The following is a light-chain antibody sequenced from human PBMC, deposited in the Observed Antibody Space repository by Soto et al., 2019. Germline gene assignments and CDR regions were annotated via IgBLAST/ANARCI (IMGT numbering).Light chain of an antibody. V-gene: IGLV2-11*01. CDR2: DVT. CDR3: CSYAGSSSFRVL. CDR1: NSDVGTYNY. Sequence: QSALTQPRSVSGSPGQSVTISCTGTNSDVGTYNYVSWYQQHPGKAPKLIIYDVTKRPSGVPDRFSGSKSGNTASLIISGLQAADEAEYYCCCCSYAGSSSFRVLFGGGTKADRP. J-gene: IGLJ2*01.